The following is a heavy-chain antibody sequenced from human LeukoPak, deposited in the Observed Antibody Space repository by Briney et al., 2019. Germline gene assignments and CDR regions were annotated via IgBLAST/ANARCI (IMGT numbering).Heavy chain of an antibody. CDR3: ARVEFYYDSSGYHRPFDY. CDR2: ISSSTSYI. Sequence: GGSLRLSCVASGFTFSSYSMNWVRQAPGKGLEWVSSISSSTSYIYYADSVKGRFTISRDNAKNSLYLQMNSLRAEDTAVYYCARVEFYYDSSGYHRPFDYWGQGTLVTVSS. CDR1: GFTFSSYS. D-gene: IGHD3-22*01. J-gene: IGHJ4*02. V-gene: IGHV3-21*01.